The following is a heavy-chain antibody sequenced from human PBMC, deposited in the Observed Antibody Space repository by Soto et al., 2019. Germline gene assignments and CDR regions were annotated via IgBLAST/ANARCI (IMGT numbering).Heavy chain of an antibody. CDR2: IYYSGST. Sequence: PSETLSLTCTVSGGSISSSSYYWGWIRQPPGKGLEWIGSIYYSGSTYYNPSLKSRVTISVDTSKNQFSLKLSSVTAADTAVYYYAREYGEFNPYCFVDWGQGTLVTV. CDR3: AREYGEFNPYCFVD. J-gene: IGHJ4*02. CDR1: GGSISSSSYY. V-gene: IGHV4-39*01. D-gene: IGHD4-17*01.